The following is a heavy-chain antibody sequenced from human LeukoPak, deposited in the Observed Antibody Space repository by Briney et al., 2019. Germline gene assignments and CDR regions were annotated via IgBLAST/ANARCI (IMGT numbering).Heavy chain of an antibody. CDR3: AKGPRLRLGDLSLGY. J-gene: IGHJ4*02. CDR1: GFTFIDYY. D-gene: IGHD3-16*01. CDR2: ISGSGGST. Sequence: GGSLRLSCAASGFTFIDYYMSWVRQAPGKGLEWVSAISGSGGSTYYADSVKGRFTISRDNSKNTLYLQMNSLRAEDTAVYYCAKGPRLRLGDLSLGYWGQGTLVTVSS. V-gene: IGHV3-23*01.